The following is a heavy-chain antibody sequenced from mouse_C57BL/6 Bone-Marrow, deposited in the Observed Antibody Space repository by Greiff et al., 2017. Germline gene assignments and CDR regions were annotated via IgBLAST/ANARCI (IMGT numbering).Heavy chain of an antibody. V-gene: IGHV1-59*01. CDR3: ASGDL. D-gene: IGHD3-3*01. Sequence: VQLQQPGAELVRPGTSVKLSCKASGYTFTSYWMHWVKQRPGQGLEWIGVIDPSDSYTNYNQKFKGKATLTVDTSSSTAYMPLSSLTSEASAVYYCASGDLWGQGTTRTVSS. CDR1: GYTFTSYW. CDR2: IDPSDSYT. J-gene: IGHJ2*01.